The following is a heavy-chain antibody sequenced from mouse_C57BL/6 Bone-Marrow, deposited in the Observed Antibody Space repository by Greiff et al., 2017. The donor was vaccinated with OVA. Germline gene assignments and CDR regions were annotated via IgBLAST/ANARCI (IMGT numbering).Heavy chain of an antibody. CDR3: ASNYYGSSPFAY. V-gene: IGHV1-19*01. CDR1: GYTFTDYY. D-gene: IGHD1-1*01. J-gene: IGHJ3*01. Sequence: VQLQQSGPVLVKPGASVKMSCKASGYTFTDYYMNWVKQSHGKSLEWIGVINPYNGGTSYNQKFKGKATVTVDKSSSTAYMELNSLTSEDSAVYYCASNYYGSSPFAYWGQGTLGTVSA. CDR2: INPYNGGT.